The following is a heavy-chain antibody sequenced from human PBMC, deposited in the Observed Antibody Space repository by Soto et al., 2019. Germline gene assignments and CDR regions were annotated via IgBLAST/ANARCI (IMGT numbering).Heavy chain of an antibody. CDR2: ISGSGGST. V-gene: IGHV3-23*01. CDR3: AKEGVVPAAMGYYYGMDV. Sequence: GGSLRLSCTASGFIFSNYAMSWVRQAPGKGLEWVSTISGSGGSTYYADSVKGRFTISRDNSKNTLYLQMNSLRAEDTAVYYCAKEGVVPAAMGYYYGMDVWGQGTTVTVSS. D-gene: IGHD2-2*01. CDR1: GFIFSNYA. J-gene: IGHJ6*02.